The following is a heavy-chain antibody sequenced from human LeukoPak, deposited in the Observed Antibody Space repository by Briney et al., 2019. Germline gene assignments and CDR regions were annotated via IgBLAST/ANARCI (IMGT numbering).Heavy chain of an antibody. D-gene: IGHD3-3*01. Sequence: SETLSLTCTVSGGSISSGDYYWSWIRQPPGKGLEWIGYICYSGSTYYNPSLKSRVTISVDTSKNQFSLKLSSVTAADTAVYYCARGRYDFWSGSKHLDYWGQGTLVTVSS. CDR2: ICYSGST. CDR3: ARGRYDFWSGSKHLDY. V-gene: IGHV4-30-4*08. J-gene: IGHJ4*02. CDR1: GGSISSGDYY.